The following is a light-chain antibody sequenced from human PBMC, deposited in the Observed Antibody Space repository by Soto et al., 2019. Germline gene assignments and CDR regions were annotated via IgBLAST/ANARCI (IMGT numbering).Light chain of an antibody. J-gene: IGLJ3*02. CDR3: QSYDNSLSGWV. V-gene: IGLV1-40*01. CDR2: GNT. Sequence: QSVLTQPPSVSGAPGQRVTISCTGTNSNIGAGYDVHWYQQLAGTPPKLLISGNTDRPAGVPDRFSGSKSGSSASLAITGLQAEDEADYYCQSYDNSLSGWVFGGGTKLTVL. CDR1: NSNIGAGYD.